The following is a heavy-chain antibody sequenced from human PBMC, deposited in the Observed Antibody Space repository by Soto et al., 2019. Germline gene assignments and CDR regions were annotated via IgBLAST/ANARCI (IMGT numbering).Heavy chain of an antibody. CDR1: GGTFSSYA. Sequence: QVQPVQSGAEVKKPGSSVKVSCKASGGTFSSYAISWVRQAPGQGLESTGGHIPIFGTANYAQKFQGRVTITADKSTSTAYMELSSLRSEETDVYYCAREMNYGCSGYYLDYWGQGTLVTVSS. D-gene: IGHD3-22*01. V-gene: IGHV1-69*06. CDR2: HIPIFGTA. J-gene: IGHJ4*02. CDR3: AREMNYGCSGYYLDY.